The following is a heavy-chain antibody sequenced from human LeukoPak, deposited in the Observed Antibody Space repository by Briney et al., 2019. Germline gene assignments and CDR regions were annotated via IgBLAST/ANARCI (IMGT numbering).Heavy chain of an antibody. CDR3: ARISGYDRRNAFDI. CDR2: ISHSGST. V-gene: IGHV4-30-2*01. J-gene: IGHJ3*02. CDR1: GSSISSGGYS. Sequence: SQTLSLTCAVSGSSISSGGYSWSWTRQPPGKGLQWIAYISHSGSTNYNPSLKSRVTISVDTSKNQFSLKLSSVTAADTAVYYCARISGYDRRNAFDIWGQGTMVTVSS. D-gene: IGHD5-12*01.